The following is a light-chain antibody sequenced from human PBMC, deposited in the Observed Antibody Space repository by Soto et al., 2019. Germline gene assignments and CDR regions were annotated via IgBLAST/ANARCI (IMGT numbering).Light chain of an antibody. V-gene: IGLV1-40*01. CDR1: SSNIGAGYV. CDR3: HSYDSSLSGSV. CDR2: GNS. J-gene: IGLJ2*01. Sequence: QSVLTQPPSVSGAPGQRVTISCTGSSSNIGAGYVVHWYQQLPGTAPKLLIYGNSNRPSGVPDRFSGSKSGTSASLAITGLQAEDEADYYCHSYDSSLSGSVFGGGTKVTVL.